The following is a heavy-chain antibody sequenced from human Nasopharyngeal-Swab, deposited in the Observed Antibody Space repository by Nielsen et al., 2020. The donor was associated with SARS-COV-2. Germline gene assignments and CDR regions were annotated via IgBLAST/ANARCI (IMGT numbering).Heavy chain of an antibody. Sequence: SLKISCEASGFTPDDYAMHWVRQAPGKGLEWVSRISWTGESIGYADSVRGRFTISRDNAKNSLYLQMDSLRAEDTALYYCATDDFFDAFDNWGQGAMITVSS. V-gene: IGHV3-9*02. CDR3: ATDDFFDAFDN. CDR1: GFTPDDYA. CDR2: ISWTGESI. J-gene: IGHJ3*02.